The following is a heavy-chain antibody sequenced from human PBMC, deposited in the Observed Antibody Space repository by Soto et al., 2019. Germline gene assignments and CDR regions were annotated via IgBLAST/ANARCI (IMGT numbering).Heavy chain of an antibody. CDR1: GYTFTNYY. J-gene: IGHJ4*02. D-gene: IGHD3-10*01. CDR3: ARGNPGVLEY. CDR2: INSSSGKT. V-gene: IGHV1-46*01. Sequence: QVQLVQSGAEVKKPGASVQVSCKASGYTFTNYYIHWVRQAPGQGLEWMGTINSSSGKTTYAQKFQGRVTMTRDTSTTTVYMEVSGLRSEDTAVFCCARGNPGVLEYWGQGTLVSVSS.